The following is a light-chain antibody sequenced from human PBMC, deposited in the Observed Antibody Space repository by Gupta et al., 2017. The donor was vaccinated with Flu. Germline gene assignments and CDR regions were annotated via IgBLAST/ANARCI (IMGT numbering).Light chain of an antibody. CDR2: GAS. V-gene: IGKV3-20*01. CDR3: RHECTSLRA. Sequence: EIVLTQSPGTLSLSPGERATLSCRASQSVTSSFLAWYQRQPGQAPRLLIYGASTRATGIPDRLSGSGSGTAFTLTIIRLEPQAFAVYYCRHECTSLRAFGQGTKVEIK. J-gene: IGKJ2*01. CDR1: QSVTSSF.